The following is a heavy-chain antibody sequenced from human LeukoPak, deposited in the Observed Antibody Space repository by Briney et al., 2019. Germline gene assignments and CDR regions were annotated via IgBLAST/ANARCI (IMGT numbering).Heavy chain of an antibody. V-gene: IGHV1-69*04. CDR1: GGTFSSYA. J-gene: IGHJ6*01. Sequence: SVKVSCKASGGTFSSYAISWVRQAPGQGLEWMGRIIPILGIANYAQKFQGRVTITADKYTSTAYMELSSLRYEGTAVYSCARVYCSSTSCPYYYYGMDVWGEGTTVTVSS. CDR3: ARVYCSSTSCPYYYYGMDV. D-gene: IGHD2-2*01. CDR2: IIPILGIA.